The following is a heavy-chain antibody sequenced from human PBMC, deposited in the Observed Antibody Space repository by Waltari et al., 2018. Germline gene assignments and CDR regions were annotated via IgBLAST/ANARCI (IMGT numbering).Heavy chain of an antibody. CDR3: ARDEMHRTTWYHF. CDR1: GFTFSTYS. J-gene: IGHJ4*02. D-gene: IGHD6-13*01. V-gene: IGHV3-7*04. CDR2: IKQDGTEK. Sequence: EVQLVESGGDLVQPGGSVRLSCAVSGFTFSTYSMTWVRQAPGKGLEWVANIKQDGTEKYDVDSVKGRFSISRDNGKNLLYLHMNSLRADDTAVYYCARDEMHRTTWYHFWGQGTQVTVSS.